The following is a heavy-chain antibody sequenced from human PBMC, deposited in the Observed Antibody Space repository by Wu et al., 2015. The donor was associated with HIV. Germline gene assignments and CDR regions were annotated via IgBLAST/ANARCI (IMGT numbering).Heavy chain of an antibody. V-gene: IGHV1-18*01. J-gene: IGHJ4*02. CDR2: ISAYNGNT. D-gene: IGHD3-16*02. CDR3: ARRRGKWVRELASFDY. Sequence: QVQLVQSGAEMKKPGASVKVSCKASGYTFTSYGISWVRQAPGQGLEWMGWISAYNGNTNYAQKLHGRVTMTTDTSTSTAYMELRSLRSDDTAVYYCARRRGKWVRELASFDYVGRGNAGHRLL. CDR1: GYTFTSYG.